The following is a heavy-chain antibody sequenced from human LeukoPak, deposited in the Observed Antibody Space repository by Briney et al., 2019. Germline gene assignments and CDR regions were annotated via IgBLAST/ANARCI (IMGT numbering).Heavy chain of an antibody. CDR1: GFAFSSSS. D-gene: IGHD2-2*01. Sequence: LPGGSLRPSCATSGFAFSSSSMGWVRQAPGKGLEWVSTISGAGGSSWYAESVKGRFTISRDTSMNSLSLQMSSLRVEDTAIYYCTRDDPSSWYDYFFDYWGQGTLVTVSS. CDR2: ISGAGGSS. V-gene: IGHV3-23*01. J-gene: IGHJ4*02. CDR3: TRDDPSSWYDYFFDY.